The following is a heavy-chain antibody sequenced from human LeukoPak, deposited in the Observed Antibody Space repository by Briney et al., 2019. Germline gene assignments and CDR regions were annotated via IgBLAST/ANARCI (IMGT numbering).Heavy chain of an antibody. CDR2: ISGSGGST. V-gene: IGHV3-23*01. CDR1: GFTFSSYA. D-gene: IGHD1-26*01. CDR3: AKGGGVGATRADYYFDY. J-gene: IGHJ4*02. Sequence: GGSLRLSCAASGFTFSSYAMSWVRQAPGKGLEWVSAISGSGGSTYYADSVKGRFTISRDNSKNTLYLQMNSLRAEDTAVYYCAKGGGVGATRADYYFDYWGQGTLVTVSS.